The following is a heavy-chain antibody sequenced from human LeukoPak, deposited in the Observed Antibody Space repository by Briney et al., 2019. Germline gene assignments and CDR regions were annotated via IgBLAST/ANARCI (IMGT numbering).Heavy chain of an antibody. D-gene: IGHD3-10*01. CDR1: GASISSYS. CDR2: IYTSGST. V-gene: IGHV4-4*07. Sequence: SETLSLTCAVSGASISSYSWSWIRQPAGKGLEWIGRIYTSGSTNYNPSLKSRVTMSLDTSKNQFSLKLTSVTAPDTAMYYCARQMDYDSRTSCFDPWGQGTLVTVSS. CDR3: ARQMDYDSRTSCFDP. J-gene: IGHJ5*02.